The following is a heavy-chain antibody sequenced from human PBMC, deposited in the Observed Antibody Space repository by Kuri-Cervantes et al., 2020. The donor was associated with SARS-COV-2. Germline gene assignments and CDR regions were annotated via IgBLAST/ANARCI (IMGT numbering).Heavy chain of an antibody. Sequence: LSLTCAASGFPFSNYAMSWVRQGPGKGLEWVSTISDSGGSTYYAYSVKGRFTISSDNSKNTLYLQMDSLRVEETAVYYCAKELGRCSTSWYYWHFDLWGRGTLVTVSS. CDR1: GFPFSNYA. V-gene: IGHV3-23*01. D-gene: IGHD6-13*01. CDR3: AKELGRCSTSWYYWHFDL. CDR2: ISDSGGST. J-gene: IGHJ2*01.